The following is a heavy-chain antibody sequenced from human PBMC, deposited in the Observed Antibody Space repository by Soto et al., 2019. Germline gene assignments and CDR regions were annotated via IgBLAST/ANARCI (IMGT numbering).Heavy chain of an antibody. Sequence: QVQLVQSGAEVKKPGSSVKVSCKASGGTFSSYAISWVRQAPGQGLEWMGGIIPIFGTANYAQKFQGRVTITAYESTSTAYMELSSLRSEDTAVYYCARLPSTTVTTLSDYYYGMDVWGQGTTVTVSS. J-gene: IGHJ6*02. CDR2: IIPIFGTA. V-gene: IGHV1-69*01. CDR1: GGTFSSYA. D-gene: IGHD4-17*01. CDR3: ARLPSTTVTTLSDYYYGMDV.